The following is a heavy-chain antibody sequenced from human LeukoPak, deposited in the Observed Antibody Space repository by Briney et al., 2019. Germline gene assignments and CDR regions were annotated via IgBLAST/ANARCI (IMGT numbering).Heavy chain of an antibody. CDR3: ASFWNDYYYGMDV. V-gene: IGHV1-69*13. CDR2: IIPIFGTA. J-gene: IGHJ6*02. D-gene: IGHD3-3*01. CDR1: GGTFSSYA. Sequence: SVKVSCKASGGTFSSYAISWVRQAPGQALELMGGIIPIFGTANYAQKFQGRVTITADESTSTAYMELSSLRSEDTAVYYCASFWNDYYYGMDVWGQGTTVTVSS.